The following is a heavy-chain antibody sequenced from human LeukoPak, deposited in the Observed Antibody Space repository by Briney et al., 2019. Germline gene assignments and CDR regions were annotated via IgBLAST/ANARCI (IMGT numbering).Heavy chain of an antibody. CDR3: ARGRRSSGWYIDY. D-gene: IGHD6-19*01. Sequence: ASVKVSCKASGYTFTSYDINWVRQATGQGLEWMGWMNPNSGNTGYAQKFQGRVTMTRNTSISTAHMELSSLRSEDTAVYYCARGRRSSGWYIDYWGQGTLVTVSS. CDR1: GYTFTSYD. CDR2: MNPNSGNT. J-gene: IGHJ4*02. V-gene: IGHV1-8*01.